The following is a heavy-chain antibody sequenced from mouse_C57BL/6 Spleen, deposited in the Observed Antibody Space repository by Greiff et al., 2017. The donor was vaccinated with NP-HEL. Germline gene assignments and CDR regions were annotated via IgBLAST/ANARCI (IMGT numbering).Heavy chain of an antibody. Sequence: VQLQQSGPELVKPGASVKIPCKASGYTFTDYNMDWVKQSHGKSLEWIGDINPNNGGTIYNQKFKGKATLTVDKSSSTAYMELRSLTSEDTAVYYCARRHYYGSRWYFDVWGTGTTVTVSS. V-gene: IGHV1-18*01. CDR2: INPNNGGT. D-gene: IGHD1-1*01. CDR3: ARRHYYGSRWYFDV. CDR1: GYTFTDYN. J-gene: IGHJ1*03.